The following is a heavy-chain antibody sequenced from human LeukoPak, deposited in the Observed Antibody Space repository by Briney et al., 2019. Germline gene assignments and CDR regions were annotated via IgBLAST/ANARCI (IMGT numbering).Heavy chain of an antibody. CDR1: GVFVSSGSYY. V-gene: IGHV4-61*01. Sequence: PSETLSLTCTVSGVFVSSGSYYWSWIRQPPGKGLEWIGYIYYSRSTNYNPSLKSRVTISVDTSKNQFSLRLSSVTAADTAVYYCPRDSSPSSYCYFVLWGRGTLVTVSS. J-gene: IGHJ2*01. CDR3: PRDSSPSSYCYFVL. CDR2: IYYSRST.